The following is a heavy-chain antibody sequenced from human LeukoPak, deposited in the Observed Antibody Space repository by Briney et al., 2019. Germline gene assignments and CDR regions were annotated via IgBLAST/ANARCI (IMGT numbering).Heavy chain of an antibody. V-gene: IGHV1-69*04. D-gene: IGHD3-22*01. CDR2: IIPILGIA. CDR3: ARGLHYYDSSGYYYRAFDI. CDR1: GGTFSSYA. Sequence: ASVKVSCKASGGTFSSYAISWVRQAPGQGLEWMGRIIPILGIANYAQKFQGRVTITADKSTSTAYMELSSLRSEDTAVYYCARGLHYYDSSGYYYRAFDIWGQGTMVTVSS. J-gene: IGHJ3*02.